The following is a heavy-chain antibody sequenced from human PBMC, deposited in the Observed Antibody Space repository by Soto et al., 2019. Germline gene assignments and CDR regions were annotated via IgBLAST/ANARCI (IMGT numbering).Heavy chain of an antibody. J-gene: IGHJ6*02. V-gene: IGHV3-33*01. CDR2: LWHDGGNK. D-gene: IGHD3-3*01. CDR3: AREEITIFGVSILYYGMDV. CDR1: GFTFNSYA. Sequence: QVQLVESGGGVAQPGRSLRLSCAASGFTFNSYAMHWVRQAPGKGLEWVAGLWHDGGNKYYADSVKGRFAISRDNSKNTLHLQMNSLRAEDSAVYHCAREEITIFGVSILYYGMDVWGQGTTVTVSS.